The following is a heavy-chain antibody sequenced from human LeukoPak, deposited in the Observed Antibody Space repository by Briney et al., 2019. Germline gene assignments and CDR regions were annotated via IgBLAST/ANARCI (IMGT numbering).Heavy chain of an antibody. CDR1: GFTFSSYA. CDR2: ISGSGGST. V-gene: IGHV3-23*01. CDR3: ARESSGYFY. D-gene: IGHD3-22*01. J-gene: IGHJ4*02. Sequence: GGSLRLSCAASGFTFSSYAMSWVRQAPGKGLEWVSAISGSGGSTYYADSVKGRFTISRDNAKNSLYLQMNSLRAEDTAAYYCARESSGYFYWGQGTLVTVSS.